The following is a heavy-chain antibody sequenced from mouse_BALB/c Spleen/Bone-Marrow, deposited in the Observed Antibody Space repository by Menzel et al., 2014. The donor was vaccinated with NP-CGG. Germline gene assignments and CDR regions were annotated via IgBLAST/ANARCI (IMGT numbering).Heavy chain of an antibody. CDR2: ISSGSRTI. D-gene: IGHD4-1*01. Sequence: DVHLVESGGGLVQPGGSRKLSCAASGFTFSSFGMHWVRQAPEKGLEWVAYISSGSRTIYYADTVKGRFTISRDNPKNTLFLQIASLRSEDTAMYYCARSGASSAMDYWGQGPSVTVSS. J-gene: IGHJ4*01. V-gene: IGHV5-17*02. CDR3: ARSGASSAMDY. CDR1: GFTFSSFG.